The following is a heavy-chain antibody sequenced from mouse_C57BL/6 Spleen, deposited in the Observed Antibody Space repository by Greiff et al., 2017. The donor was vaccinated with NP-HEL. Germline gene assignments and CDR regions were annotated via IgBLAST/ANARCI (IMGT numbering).Heavy chain of an antibody. D-gene: IGHD2-2*01. CDR1: GYTFTSYW. CDR3: ARRDGYGAMDY. J-gene: IGHJ4*01. Sequence: QVQLQQPGAELVRPGTSVKLSCKASGYTFTSYWMHWVKQRPGQGLEWIGVIDPSDSYTNYNQKFKGKATLTVDTSSSTAYMQLSSLTSEDSAVYYCARRDGYGAMDYWGQGTSVTVSS. V-gene: IGHV1-59*01. CDR2: IDPSDSYT.